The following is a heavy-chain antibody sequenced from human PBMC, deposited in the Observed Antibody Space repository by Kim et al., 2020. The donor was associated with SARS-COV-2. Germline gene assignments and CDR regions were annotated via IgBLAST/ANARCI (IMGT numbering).Heavy chain of an antibody. V-gene: IGHV3-7*03. J-gene: IGHJ4*01. CDR3: ARDEGYCNSASCYTKLDY. D-gene: IGHD2-2*02. CDR1: GFTFSSYW. Sequence: GGSLRLSCAVSGFTFSSYWMNWVRQAPGKGLEWVANIKQDGSEKYYVDSVKGRFTISRDNAKNSLYLQMNSLRAEDTAVYYCARDEGYCNSASCYTKLDYWGHGTLVTVSS. CDR2: IKQDGSEK.